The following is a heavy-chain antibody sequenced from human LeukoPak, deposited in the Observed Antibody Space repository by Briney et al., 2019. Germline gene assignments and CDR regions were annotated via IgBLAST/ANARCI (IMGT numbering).Heavy chain of an antibody. CDR3: ARDLAVVPAATRYSYFDY. J-gene: IGHJ4*02. D-gene: IGHD2-2*01. CDR2: IYYSGST. Sequence: SETLSLTCTVSGRSISSYYWSWIRQPPGKGLEWTGYIYYSGSTNYNPSLKSRVTISVDTSKNQFSLKLSSVTAADTAVYYCARDLAVVPAATRYSYFDYWGQGTLVTVSS. V-gene: IGHV4-59*12. CDR1: GRSISSYY.